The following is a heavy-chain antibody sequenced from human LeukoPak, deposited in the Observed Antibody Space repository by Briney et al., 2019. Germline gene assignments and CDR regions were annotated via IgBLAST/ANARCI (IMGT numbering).Heavy chain of an antibody. CDR1: GFTVSSNY. J-gene: IGHJ4*02. Sequence: GGSLRLSCAASGFTVSSNYMSWVRQAPGKGLEWVSVIYSGGSTYYADSVKGRFTISRDNSKNTLYLQMNSLRAEDTAVYYCARVPALVREHYFDYWGQGTLVTVSS. V-gene: IGHV3-53*01. CDR3: ARVPALVREHYFDY. D-gene: IGHD1-14*01. CDR2: IYSGGST.